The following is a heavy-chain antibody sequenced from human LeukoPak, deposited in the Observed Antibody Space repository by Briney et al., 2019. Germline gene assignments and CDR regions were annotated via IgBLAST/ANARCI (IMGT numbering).Heavy chain of an antibody. J-gene: IGHJ3*02. CDR3: AREIDGAIAAAGTGAFDI. Sequence: ASVKVSCKASGYTFTGYYMHWVRQAPGQGLEWMGWINPNSGGTNYAQKFQGRVTMTRDTPISTAYMELSRLTSDDRAVYYCAREIDGAIAAAGTGAFDIWGQGTMVTVSS. V-gene: IGHV1-2*02. CDR2: INPNSGGT. D-gene: IGHD6-13*01. CDR1: GYTFTGYY.